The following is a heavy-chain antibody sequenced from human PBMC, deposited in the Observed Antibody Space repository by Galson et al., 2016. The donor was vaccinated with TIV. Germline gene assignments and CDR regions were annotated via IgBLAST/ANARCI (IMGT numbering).Heavy chain of an antibody. V-gene: IGHV1-46*01. CDR2: IKDTGVTT. Sequence: SVKVSCKASGYTFTSYHLHWVRQAPGQGLEWMGIIKDTGVTTTYPQRFQGRLTITRDTSTTTVYMELSSLRSEDTAVYYCAREMPATFFFDYWGQGTQVTVSS. D-gene: IGHD2-2*01. CDR1: GYTFTSYH. CDR3: AREMPATFFFDY. J-gene: IGHJ4*02.